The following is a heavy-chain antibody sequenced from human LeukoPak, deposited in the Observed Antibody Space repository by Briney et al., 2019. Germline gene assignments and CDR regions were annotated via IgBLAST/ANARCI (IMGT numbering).Heavy chain of an antibody. CDR3: AELGITMIGGV. CDR2: ISSSGSTI. J-gene: IGHJ6*04. CDR1: GFTFSSYE. V-gene: IGHV3-48*03. Sequence: GGSLRLSCAASGFTFSSYEMNWVRQAPGKGLEWVSYISSSGSTIYYADSVKGRLTISRDNAKNSLYLQMNSLRAEDMAVYYCAELGITMIGGVWGKGTTVTISS. D-gene: IGHD3-10*02.